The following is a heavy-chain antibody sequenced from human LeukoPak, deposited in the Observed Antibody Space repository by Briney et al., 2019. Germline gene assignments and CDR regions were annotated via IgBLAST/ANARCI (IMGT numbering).Heavy chain of an antibody. CDR2: ISSSSSYI. Sequence: GGSLRLSCAASGFTFSSYSMNWVRQAPGKGLEWVSSISSSSSYIYYADSVKGRFTISRDNAKNSLYLQMNSLRAEDTAVSYCARVPSTVTTRPDDYWGQGTLVTVSS. J-gene: IGHJ4*02. CDR1: GFTFSSYS. V-gene: IGHV3-21*01. D-gene: IGHD4-17*01. CDR3: ARVPSTVTTRPDDY.